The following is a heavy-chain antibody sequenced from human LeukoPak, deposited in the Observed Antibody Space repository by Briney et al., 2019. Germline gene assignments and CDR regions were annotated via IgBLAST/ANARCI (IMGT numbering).Heavy chain of an antibody. D-gene: IGHD2-2*01. J-gene: IGHJ4*02. CDR3: ARSYAHDY. V-gene: IGHV4-34*01. CDR2: INHSGST. Sequence: SETLSLTCAVYGGSFSGDYWSWIRQPPGKGLEWIGEINHSGSTNYNPSLKSRVTISVDTSKNQFSLKLSSVTAADTAVYYCARSYAHDYWGQGTLVTVSS. CDR1: GGSFSGDY.